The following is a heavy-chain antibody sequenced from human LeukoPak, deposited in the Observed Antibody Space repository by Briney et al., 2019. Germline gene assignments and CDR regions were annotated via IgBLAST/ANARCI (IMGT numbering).Heavy chain of an antibody. CDR2: ISAYNGDT. D-gene: IGHD6-13*01. CDR1: GYIFSRYS. J-gene: IGHJ3*02. CDR3: AREEGAPIAAAYI. Sequence: GASVKVSCKASGYIFSRYSISWVRQAPGQGLEWMGWISAYNGDTNYVQKFQGRVTMTTDTSTSTAYMELKSLRSDDTAVYYCAREEGAPIAAAYIWGLGTKVTVSS. V-gene: IGHV1-18*01.